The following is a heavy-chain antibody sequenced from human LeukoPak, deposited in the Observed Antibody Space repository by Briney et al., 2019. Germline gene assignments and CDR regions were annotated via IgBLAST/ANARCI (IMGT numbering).Heavy chain of an antibody. Sequence: GGSLRLSCAASGFTVSNNYMSWVRQAPGKGLEWVSVIYSGGSTYYADSVKGRFTISRDNSKNTLYLQMNSLRAEDTAVYYCARIGHNYGYSYFDYWGQGTLVTVSS. CDR1: GFTVSNNY. J-gene: IGHJ4*02. D-gene: IGHD5-18*01. V-gene: IGHV3-53*05. CDR2: IYSGGST. CDR3: ARIGHNYGYSYFDY.